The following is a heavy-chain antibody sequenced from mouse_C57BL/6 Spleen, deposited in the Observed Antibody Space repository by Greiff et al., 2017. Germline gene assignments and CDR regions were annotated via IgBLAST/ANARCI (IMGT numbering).Heavy chain of an antibody. J-gene: IGHJ1*03. D-gene: IGHD1-1*01. CDR3: ASPYYYGSRNWYFDV. CDR1: GFTFSSYT. CDR2: ISGGGGNT. Sequence: EVKLVESGGGLVKPGGSLKLSCAASGFTFSSYTMSWVRQTPEKRLEWVATISGGGGNTYYPDSVKGRFTISRDNAKNTLYLQMSSLRSADTALYYCASPYYYGSRNWYFDVWGTGTTVTVSS. V-gene: IGHV5-9*01.